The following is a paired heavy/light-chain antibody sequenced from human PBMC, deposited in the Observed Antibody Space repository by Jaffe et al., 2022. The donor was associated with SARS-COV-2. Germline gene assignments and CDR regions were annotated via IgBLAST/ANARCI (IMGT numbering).Heavy chain of an antibody. J-gene: IGHJ6*02. D-gene: IGHD3-22*01. CDR3: TRDGVDKDSSGYFSYYYYYGMDV. V-gene: IGHV3-49*05. Sequence: EVQLVESGGGLVKPGRSLRLSCTASGFTFGDYAMSWFRQAPGKGLEWVGFIRSKAYGGTTEYAASVKGRFTISRDDSKSIAYLQMNSLKTEDTAVYYCTRDGVDKDSSGYFSYYYYYGMDVWGQGTTVTVSS. CDR2: IRSKAYGGTT. CDR1: GFTFGDYA.
Light chain of an antibody. CDR2: GAS. Sequence: EIVLTQSPGTLSLSPGERATLSCRASQSVSSSYLAWYQQKPGQAPRLLIYGASSRATGIPDRFSGSGSGTDFTLTISRLEPEDFAVYYCQQYGSSPPITFGPGTKVDIK. CDR3: QQYGSSPPIT. J-gene: IGKJ3*01. CDR1: QSVSSSY. V-gene: IGKV3-20*01.